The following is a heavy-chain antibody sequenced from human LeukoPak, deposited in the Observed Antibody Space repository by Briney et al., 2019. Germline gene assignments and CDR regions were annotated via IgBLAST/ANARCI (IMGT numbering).Heavy chain of an antibody. CDR2: IYSGGST. V-gene: IGHV3-66*01. Sequence: GGSLRLSCAASGFTVSSNYMSWVRQAPGKGLEWVSVIYSGGSTYYADSVKGRFTISRDNSKNTLYLQMNSLRAEDTAVYYCATQHSYGSGGSFDYWGQGTLVTVSS. J-gene: IGHJ4*02. CDR1: GFTVSSNY. CDR3: ATQHSYGSGGSFDY. D-gene: IGHD3-10*01.